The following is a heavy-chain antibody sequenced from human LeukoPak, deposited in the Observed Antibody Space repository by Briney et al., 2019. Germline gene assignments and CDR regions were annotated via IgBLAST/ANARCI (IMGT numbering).Heavy chain of an antibody. CDR2: IYYSGST. J-gene: IGHJ4*02. V-gene: IGHV4-39*01. CDR3: ARHDGGPYFDY. D-gene: IGHD2-15*01. CDR1: GGSISSSSYY. Sequence: SETLSLTCTVSGGSISSSSYYWGWNRQPPGKGLEWIGSIYYSGSTYYNPSLKSRVTISVDTSKNQFSLKLSSVTAADTAVYYCARHDGGPYFDYWGQGTLVTVSS.